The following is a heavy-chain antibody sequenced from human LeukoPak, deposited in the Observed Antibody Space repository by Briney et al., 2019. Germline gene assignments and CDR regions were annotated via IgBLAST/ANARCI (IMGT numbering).Heavy chain of an antibody. CDR3: AKGASPDYYGSGRFDF. CDR1: GFTFSNYV. V-gene: IGHV3-23*01. Sequence: HAGGSLRLSCAASGFTFSNYVMSWVRQAPGKGLQWVSSISGSGGSTYYADSVKGRFTISRDSSKKTVYLQMNSLRDEDTAVYFCAKGASPDYYGSGRFDFWGQGILVTVSS. CDR2: ISGSGGST. D-gene: IGHD3-10*01. J-gene: IGHJ5*01.